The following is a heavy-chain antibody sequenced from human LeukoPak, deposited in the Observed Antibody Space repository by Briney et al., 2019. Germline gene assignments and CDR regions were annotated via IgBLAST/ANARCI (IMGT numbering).Heavy chain of an antibody. V-gene: IGHV4-30-4*01. CDR1: GGSISSGDYY. J-gene: IGHJ3*02. D-gene: IGHD3-9*01. CDR2: IYYSGST. Sequence: SETLSLTCTVSGGSISSGDYYWSWIRQPPGKGLEWIGCIYYSGSTYYNPSLKSRITISLDTSKNQFSLKLSSVTAADTAVYYCARSPRYYDILTGYYSDAFDIWGQGTMVTVSS. CDR3: ARSPRYYDILTGYYSDAFDI.